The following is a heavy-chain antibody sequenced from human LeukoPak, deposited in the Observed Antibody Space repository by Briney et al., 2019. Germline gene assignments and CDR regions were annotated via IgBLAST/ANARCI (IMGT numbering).Heavy chain of an antibody. D-gene: IGHD1-26*01. CDR1: GFTFSSYT. V-gene: IGHV3-23*01. J-gene: IGHJ4*02. Sequence: PGGSLRLSCAASGFTFSSYTMNWVRQAPGKGLEWVSAISGSGGSTYYADSVKGRFTISRDNSKNTLYLQMNSLRAEDTAVYYCAKDGGGYKWEPQALWGQGTLVTVSS. CDR3: AKDGGGYKWEPQAL. CDR2: ISGSGGST.